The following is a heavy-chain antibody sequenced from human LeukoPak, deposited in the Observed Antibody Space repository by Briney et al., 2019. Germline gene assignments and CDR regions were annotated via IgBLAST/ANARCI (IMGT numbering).Heavy chain of an antibody. J-gene: IGHJ4*02. CDR2: ISSGGTYE. CDR3: AGDSTYYYDSGSSGPHYFDN. Sequence: GGSLRLSCAASGFTFSNYAMHWVRQAPGKGLEWVSLISSGGTYEYYADSVKGRFTISRDNAKNTLYLQLNSLRAEDTAVYYCAGDSTYYYDSGSSGPHYFDNWGQGTLVTVSS. CDR1: GFTFSNYA. D-gene: IGHD3-10*01. V-gene: IGHV3-30*01.